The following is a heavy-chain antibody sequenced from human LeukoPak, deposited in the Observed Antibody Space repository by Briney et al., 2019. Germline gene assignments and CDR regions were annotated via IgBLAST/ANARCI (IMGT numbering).Heavy chain of an antibody. J-gene: IGHJ3*02. CDR1: GGTFSSYA. CDR3: ARDLSGTYCSSTSCYLDAFDI. D-gene: IGHD2-2*01. V-gene: IGHV1-69*04. CDR2: IIPILGIA. Sequence: SVKVSCKASGGTFSSYAISWVRQAPGQGLEWMGRIIPILGIANYAQKFQGRVTITADKSTSTAYMELSSLRSEDTAVYYCARDLSGTYCSSTSCYLDAFDIWGQGTMVTVSS.